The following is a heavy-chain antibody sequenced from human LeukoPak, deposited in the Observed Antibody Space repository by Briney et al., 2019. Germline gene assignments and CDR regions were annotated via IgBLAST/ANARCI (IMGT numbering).Heavy chain of an antibody. CDR1: GGSISSSSYY. Sequence: SETLSLTCTVSGGSISSSSYYWGWIRQPPGKGLEWIASIYYSGSTYYNPSLKSRVTISVDTSKNQFSLNLTSVTAADTAVYHCASAPILRGEGGEHYNYGMDVWGQGTTVTVSS. CDR3: ASAPILRGEGGEHYNYGMDV. CDR2: IYYSGST. J-gene: IGHJ6*02. V-gene: IGHV4-39*07. D-gene: IGHD2-2*02.